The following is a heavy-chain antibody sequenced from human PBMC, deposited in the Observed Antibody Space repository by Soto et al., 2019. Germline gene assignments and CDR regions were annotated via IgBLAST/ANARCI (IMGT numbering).Heavy chain of an antibody. CDR3: AKSPGGYYSFDI. V-gene: IGHV3-48*01. CDR1: GFTFSSYS. J-gene: IGHJ3*02. CDR2: ISSSSSTI. D-gene: IGHD3-3*01. Sequence: GGSLRLSCAASGFTFSSYSMNWVRQAPGKGLEWVSYISSSSSTIYYADSVKGRFTISRDNAKNTLYLQMNSLRAEDTAVYYCAKSPGGYYSFDIWGQGTMVTVSS.